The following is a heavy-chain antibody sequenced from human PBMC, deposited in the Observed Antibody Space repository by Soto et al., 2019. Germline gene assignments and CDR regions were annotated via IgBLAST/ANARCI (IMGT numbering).Heavy chain of an antibody. CDR3: AREYCGGDCYPRTYYYYGMYV. CDR1: GYTFTGYY. Sequence: ASVKVSCKASGYTFTGYYMHWVRQAPGQGLEWMGWINPNSGGTTYAQNFQGWVTMTRGTSISTAYMELSRLRSDDTAVYYFAREYCGGDCYPRTYYYYGMYVWGQGTTVTVSS. CDR2: INPNSGGT. V-gene: IGHV1-2*04. D-gene: IGHD2-21*02. J-gene: IGHJ6*02.